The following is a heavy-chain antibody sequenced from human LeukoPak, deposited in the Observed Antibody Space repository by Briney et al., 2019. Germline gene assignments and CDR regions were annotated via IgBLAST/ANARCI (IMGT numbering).Heavy chain of an antibody. V-gene: IGHV4-59*01. CDR2: IYYSGST. CDR3: ARGIVGAGANDAFDI. D-gene: IGHD1-26*01. Sequence: SETLSLTCTVSGGSISSYYWSWIRQPPGKGLEWVGYIYYSGSTNYNPSLKRRVTISVDASKNQFSLKLSSVTAADTAVYYCARGIVGAGANDAFDIWGQGTMVTVSS. J-gene: IGHJ3*02. CDR1: GGSISSYY.